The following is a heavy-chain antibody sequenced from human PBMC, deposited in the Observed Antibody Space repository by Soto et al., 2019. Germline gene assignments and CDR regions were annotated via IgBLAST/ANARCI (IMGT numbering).Heavy chain of an antibody. D-gene: IGHD3-9*01. CDR1: GYTFTSYG. V-gene: IGHV1-18*01. Sequence: GASVKVSCKGSGYTFTSYGISWVRQAPGQGLEWMGWISAYNGSTNYAQKLQGRVTMTTDTSTSTAYMELRSLRSDDTAVYYCGTDILTGYYSQGLDPWGQGTLVTVSS. CDR2: ISAYNGST. J-gene: IGHJ5*02. CDR3: GTDILTGYYSQGLDP.